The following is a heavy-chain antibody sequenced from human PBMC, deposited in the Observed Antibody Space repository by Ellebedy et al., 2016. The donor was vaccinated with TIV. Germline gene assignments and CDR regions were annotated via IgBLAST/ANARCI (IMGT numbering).Heavy chain of an antibody. V-gene: IGHV1-2*02. CDR1: GYTFTGYY. CDR2: INPNSGGT. Sequence: AASVKVSCKASGYTFTGYYMHWVRQAPGQGLEWMGWINPNSGGTNYAQKFQGRVTMTRDTSISTAYMELSRLRSDDTAVYYCATHGIAAAGRFDYWGQGTLVTVSS. CDR3: ATHGIAAAGRFDY. D-gene: IGHD6-13*01. J-gene: IGHJ4*02.